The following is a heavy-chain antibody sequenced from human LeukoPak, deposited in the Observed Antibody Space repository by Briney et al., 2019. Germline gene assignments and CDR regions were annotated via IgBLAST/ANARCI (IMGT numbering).Heavy chain of an antibody. CDR3: SRESGPFSPFGY. J-gene: IGHJ4*02. Sequence: SGTLSLTCAVYGGSISSTNWWRWVRQPPGKGLEWIGEVDHSGSTKCNPALKSRVTMSVDKSKNHLSLNLASVTAADTAVYYCSRESGPFSPFGYWGQGTLVTVTS. D-gene: IGHD1-26*01. CDR1: GGSISSTNW. V-gene: IGHV4-4*02. CDR2: VDHSGST.